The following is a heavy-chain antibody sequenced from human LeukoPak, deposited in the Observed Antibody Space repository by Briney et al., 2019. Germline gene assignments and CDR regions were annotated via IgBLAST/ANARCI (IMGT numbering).Heavy chain of an antibody. J-gene: IGHJ4*02. D-gene: IGHD6-19*01. V-gene: IGHV3-30*03. CDR1: GFTFSSYG. CDR3: ARARAVAGQPCDF. Sequence: GGSLRLSCAASGFTFSSYGMHWVRQAPGKGREWVAVISYDGSNKYYADSVKGRFTISRDNSKNTLYLQMNSLRVEDTSVYYCARARAVAGQPCDFWGQGALVTVSS. CDR2: ISYDGSNK.